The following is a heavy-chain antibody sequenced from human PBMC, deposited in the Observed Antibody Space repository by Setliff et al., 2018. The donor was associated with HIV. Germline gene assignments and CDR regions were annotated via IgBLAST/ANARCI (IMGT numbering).Heavy chain of an antibody. Sequence: PSETLSLTCAIYGGSFSGNYWSWIRQPPGKGLEWNGEINYSGTTNHNPFLKSRVTISVDTSKKQFSLKLNSVTAADTAIYFCVRNSGWALGTWGQGALVTVSS. CDR2: INYSGTT. D-gene: IGHD3-16*01. J-gene: IGHJ5*02. CDR3: VRNSGWALGT. V-gene: IGHV4-34*01. CDR1: GGSFSGNY.